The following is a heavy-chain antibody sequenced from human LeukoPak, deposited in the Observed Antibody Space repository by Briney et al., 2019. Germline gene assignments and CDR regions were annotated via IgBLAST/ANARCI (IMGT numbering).Heavy chain of an antibody. J-gene: IGHJ4*02. CDR1: GFTFSSYS. D-gene: IGHD6-13*01. CDR2: ISSSSSYI. CDR3: ARDGVAAAGTGDY. V-gene: IGHV3-21*01. Sequence: GGSLRLSCAASGFTFSSYSMNWVRQAPGKGLEWVSSISSSSSYIYYADSVKGRFTISRDNAKNSLYLQMNSLRAEDTAVYYCARDGVAAAGTGDYWGQGTLVTVSS.